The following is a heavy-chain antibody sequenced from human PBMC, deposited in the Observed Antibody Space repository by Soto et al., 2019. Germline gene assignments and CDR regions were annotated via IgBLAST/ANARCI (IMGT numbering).Heavy chain of an antibody. V-gene: IGHV1-2*02. J-gene: IGHJ3*01. CDR3: ARDRSTSYFGGSFDL. Sequence: QVQLVQSGAEVRKPGASVKVSCKASGYTFTDQYLHWARQAPGEGLQWMGWINPSSGGTRYSQYFQGRVTMTRDTSISIAYMEMSSLTSDDTAIYYCARDRSTSYFGGSFDLWGQGTMVTVSS. D-gene: IGHD3-16*01. CDR1: GYTFTDQY. CDR2: INPSSGGT.